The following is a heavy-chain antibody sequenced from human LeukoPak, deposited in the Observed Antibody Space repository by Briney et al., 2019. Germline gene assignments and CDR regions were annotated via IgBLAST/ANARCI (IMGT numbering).Heavy chain of an antibody. CDR3: ARMGAAAGDYFDY. J-gene: IGHJ4*02. D-gene: IGHD6-13*01. CDR1: GYSISSGYY. CDR2: IYHSGST. Sequence: SETLSLTCTVSGYSISSGYYWGWIRQPPGKGLEWIGSIYHSGSTYYNPSLKSRVTISVDTSKNQFSLKLSSVTAADTAVYYCARMGAAAGDYFDYWGQGTLVTVSS. V-gene: IGHV4-38-2*02.